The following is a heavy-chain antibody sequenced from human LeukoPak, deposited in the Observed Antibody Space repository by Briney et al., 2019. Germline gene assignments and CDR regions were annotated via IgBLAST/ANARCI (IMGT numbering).Heavy chain of an antibody. CDR2: ISGSGGST. CDR3: AKDVGCYDILTGYYGHFDY. V-gene: IGHV3-23*01. Sequence: GGSLRLSCVASGFTFSSYAMSWVRQAPGKGLEWVSAISGSGGSTYYADSVKGRFTISRDNSKNTLYLQMNSLRAEDTAAYYCAKDVGCYDILTGYYGHFDYWGQGTLVTVSS. J-gene: IGHJ4*02. D-gene: IGHD3-9*01. CDR1: GFTFSSYA.